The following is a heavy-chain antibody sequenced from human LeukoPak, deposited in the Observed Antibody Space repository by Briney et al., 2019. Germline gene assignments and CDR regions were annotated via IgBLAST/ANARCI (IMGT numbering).Heavy chain of an antibody. Sequence: SETLSLTCTVSGDSNNSLDLWSWVRQPPGKGLEWIGEMYLSGTTHSNPSVKSRVTISIDKSKNQFFLNLSSVTAADTAVYYCAGLVGRYSSGLYYYYFDYWGQGTLVTVST. CDR3: AGLVGRYSSGLYYYYFDY. J-gene: IGHJ4*02. V-gene: IGHV4-4*02. CDR1: GDSNNSLDL. D-gene: IGHD3-22*01. CDR2: MYLSGTT.